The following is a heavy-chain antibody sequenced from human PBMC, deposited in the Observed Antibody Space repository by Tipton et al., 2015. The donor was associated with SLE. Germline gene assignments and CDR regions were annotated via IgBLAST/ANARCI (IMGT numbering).Heavy chain of an antibody. CDR1: GGSISSSSYY. CDR2: IYYSGST. J-gene: IGHJ5*02. Sequence: TLSLTCTVSGGSISSSSYYWGWIRQPPGKGLEWIGSIYYSGSTYYNPSLKSRVTISVDTSKNQFSLKLSSVTAADTAVYYCARDRGWSEDNWFDPWGQGTLVTVSS. CDR3: ARDRGWSEDNWFDP. D-gene: IGHD6-19*01. V-gene: IGHV4-39*07.